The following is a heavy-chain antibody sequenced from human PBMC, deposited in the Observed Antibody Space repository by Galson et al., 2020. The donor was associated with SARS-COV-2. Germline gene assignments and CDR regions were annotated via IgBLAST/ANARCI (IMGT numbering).Heavy chain of an antibody. V-gene: IGHV4-39*07. D-gene: IGHD3-22*01. CDR3: ARHASGYYYDSSFDY. Sequence: SETLSLTCTVSGGYISSSSYYWGWIRQPPGKGLEWIGHIYYSGSTYYNPSLQSRVTISVDTSKNQFSLTLSSVTAADTAVYYCARHASGYYYDSSFDYGGQGTLVPVSS. CDR1: GGYISSSSYY. CDR2: IYYSGST. J-gene: IGHJ4*02.